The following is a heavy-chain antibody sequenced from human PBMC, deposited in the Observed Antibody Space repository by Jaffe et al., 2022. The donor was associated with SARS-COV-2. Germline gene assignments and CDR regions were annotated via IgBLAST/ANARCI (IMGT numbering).Heavy chain of an antibody. Sequence: QVQVVESGGGLVKPGGSLRLSCAASGFTFSDYYMSWIRQAPGKGLEWVSHISNTGKTIYYADSVKGRFTISRDNAKNSLYLQMSTLRAEDTAVYYCASGRVYCSGDTCYSYYYGMDVWGQGTSVTVSS. V-gene: IGHV3-11*01. CDR3: ASGRVYCSGDTCYSYYYGMDV. J-gene: IGHJ6*02. D-gene: IGHD2-15*01. CDR1: GFTFSDYY. CDR2: ISNTGKTI.